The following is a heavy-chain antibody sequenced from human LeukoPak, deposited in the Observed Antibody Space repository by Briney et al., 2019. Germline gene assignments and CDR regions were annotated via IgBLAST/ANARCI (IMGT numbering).Heavy chain of an antibody. CDR1: GFTFSDYY. J-gene: IGHJ4*02. CDR3: ARVGSYYDSSGYSSVGGFA. V-gene: IGHV3-11*01. CDR2: ISSSGSTI. Sequence: GGSLRLSCAASGFTFSDYYMSWIRQAPGKGLEWVSYISSSGSTIYYADSVKGRFTISRDNAKNSLYLQMNSLRAEDTAVYYCARVGSYYDSSGYSSVGGFAWGQGTLVTVSS. D-gene: IGHD3-22*01.